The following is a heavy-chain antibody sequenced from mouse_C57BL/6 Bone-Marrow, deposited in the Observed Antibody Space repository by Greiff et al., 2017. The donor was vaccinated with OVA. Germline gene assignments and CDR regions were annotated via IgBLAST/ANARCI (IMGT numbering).Heavy chain of an antibody. V-gene: IGHV1-69*01. D-gene: IGHD2-1*01. CDR1: GYTFTSYW. Sequence: QVQLQQSGAELVMPGASVKLSCKASGYTFTSYWMHWVKQRPGQGLEWIGEIDPSDSYTNYNQKFKGKSTLTVDKSSSTAYMLLSSLTSEDSAVYFCARGRGLYYRYFDVWGTGTTVTVSS. CDR2: IDPSDSYT. CDR3: ARGRGLYYRYFDV. J-gene: IGHJ1*03.